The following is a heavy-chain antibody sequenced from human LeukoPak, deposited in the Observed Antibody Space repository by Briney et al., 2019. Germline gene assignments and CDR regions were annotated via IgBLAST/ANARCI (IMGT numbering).Heavy chain of an antibody. CDR3: ARVTLGFDSRTYYPTTFDY. J-gene: IGHJ4*02. CDR1: GFTVSSNY. Sequence: GGSLRLSCAASGFTVSSNYMSWVRQAPGKGLEWVSLIYTGGSSYYADSVKGRFTISRDTSINTLYLQMNSLRVEDAAVYYCARVTLGFDSRTYYPTTFDYWGQGIQVTVSS. CDR2: IYTGGSS. D-gene: IGHD3-22*01. V-gene: IGHV3-53*01.